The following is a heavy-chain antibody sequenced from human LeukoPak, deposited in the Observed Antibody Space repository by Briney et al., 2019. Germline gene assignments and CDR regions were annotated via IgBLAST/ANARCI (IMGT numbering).Heavy chain of an antibody. CDR3: ARGGITGTTRGPTRLNDAFDI. Sequence: GASVMVSCKASGGTFSSYAISEVRQATGRGLEWMGGMISMFGTANYAQKFQGRVTITADESTSTAYMELSSLRSDDTAVYYCARGGITGTTRGPTRLNDAFDIWGQGTMVTVSS. J-gene: IGHJ3*02. CDR1: GGTFSSYA. CDR2: MISMFGTA. D-gene: IGHD1-20*01. V-gene: IGHV1-69*13.